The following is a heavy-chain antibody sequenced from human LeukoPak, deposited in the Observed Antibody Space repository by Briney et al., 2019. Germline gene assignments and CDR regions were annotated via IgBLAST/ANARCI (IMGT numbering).Heavy chain of an antibody. CDR2: IHNSGST. Sequence: SETLSLTCTVSGGSISSGGYYWSWIRQPPGKGLEWIGFIHNSGSTKYNPSLMSRVTISVDTSKNQFSLKLSSVTAAETAVYYCARHSGYFDYWGQGTLVTVSS. CDR3: ARHSGYFDY. CDR1: GGSISSGGYY. V-gene: IGHV4-61*08. J-gene: IGHJ4*02. D-gene: IGHD1-26*01.